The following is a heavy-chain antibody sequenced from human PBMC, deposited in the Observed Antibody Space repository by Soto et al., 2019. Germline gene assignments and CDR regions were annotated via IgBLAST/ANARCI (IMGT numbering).Heavy chain of an antibody. J-gene: IGHJ5*02. D-gene: IGHD6-13*01. CDR1: GFTFSSYA. V-gene: IGHV3-23*01. CDR2: ISGSGGST. CDR3: AKRMSSIWYVFRWFDP. Sequence: EVQLLESGGGLVQPGGSLSLSCAASGFTFSSYAMSWVRQDPGKGLEWVSAISGSGGSTYYADSVKGRFTISRDNSKNPLYLQMNSLRAEDTAVYYSAKRMSSIWYVFRWFDPFVQGTLVTVFS.